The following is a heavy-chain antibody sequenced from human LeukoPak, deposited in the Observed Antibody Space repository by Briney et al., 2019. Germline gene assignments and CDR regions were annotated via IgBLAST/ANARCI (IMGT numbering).Heavy chain of an antibody. CDR3: AKGIGYYDSSGYPPYYYYMDA. D-gene: IGHD3-22*01. V-gene: IGHV3-23*01. CDR2: ISGSGGST. Sequence: GGSLRLSCAASGFTFSSYGMSWVRQAPGKGLEWVSAISGSGGSTYYADSVKGRFTISRDNSKNTLYLQMNSLRAEDTAVYYCAKGIGYYDSSGYPPYYYYMDAWGKGTTVTVSS. CDR1: GFTFSSYG. J-gene: IGHJ6*03.